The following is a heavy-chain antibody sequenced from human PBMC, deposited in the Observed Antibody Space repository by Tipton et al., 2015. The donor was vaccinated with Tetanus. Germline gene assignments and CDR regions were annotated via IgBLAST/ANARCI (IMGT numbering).Heavy chain of an antibody. CDR3: ARDSHVGAPVVNCFDR. Sequence: TLSLTCTVSGGSISGYFWTWIRQPPGKGLECIGYVFYTGITNYNPPFESRVTMSVDTSKNQISLKLRSVTAADTAVYYCARDSHVGAPVVNCFDRWGLGTLVTVSS. D-gene: IGHD2-21*01. J-gene: IGHJ4*02. CDR2: VFYTGIT. CDR1: GGSISGYF. V-gene: IGHV4-59*01.